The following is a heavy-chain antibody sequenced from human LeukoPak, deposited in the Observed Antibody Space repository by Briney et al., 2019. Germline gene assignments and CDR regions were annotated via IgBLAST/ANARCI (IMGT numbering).Heavy chain of an antibody. Sequence: ASVKVSCKASGYTFTGYYMHWVRQAPGQGLEWMGWTNPNSGGTNYAQKFQGWVTMTRDTSISTAYMELSRLRSDDTAVYYCARGYYDFWSGYYSGFSWFDPWGQGTLVTVSS. CDR2: TNPNSGGT. V-gene: IGHV1-2*04. CDR1: GYTFTGYY. CDR3: ARGYYDFWSGYYSGFSWFDP. J-gene: IGHJ5*02. D-gene: IGHD3-3*01.